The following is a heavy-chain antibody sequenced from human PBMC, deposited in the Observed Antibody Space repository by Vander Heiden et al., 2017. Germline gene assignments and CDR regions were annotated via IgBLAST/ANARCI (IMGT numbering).Heavy chain of an antibody. V-gene: IGHV3-23*01. CDR2: ITGSGDYT. J-gene: IGHJ4*01. Sequence: EVQLLQSGGGLVQPGGSLRLSCEASGSNFPTYGMRWVRQAPGKGLEWVSMITGSGDYTTYADSVKGRFTTSTDTSKTTVFLQMNSLKDEDTAIYYCAKGGIAARYLFDSWGHGVLVTVSS. D-gene: IGHD6-6*01. CDR3: AKGGIAARYLFDS. CDR1: GSNFPTYG.